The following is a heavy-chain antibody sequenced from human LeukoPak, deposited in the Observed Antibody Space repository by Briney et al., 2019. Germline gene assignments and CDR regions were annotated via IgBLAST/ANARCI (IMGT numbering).Heavy chain of an antibody. CDR2: INPSSGDT. CDR1: GYSFTAAYN. D-gene: IGHD5-12*01. CDR3: ARDPRGTYDY. V-gene: IGHV1-2*02. J-gene: IGHJ4*02. Sequence: GASLKVSCKASGYSFTAAYNIHWLRQAPGQGPEFMGWINPSSGDTRYAQKFQGRVTVTRDTVISTAYMELSSLTSDDTAVYYCARDPRGTYDYWGQRTLVTVSS.